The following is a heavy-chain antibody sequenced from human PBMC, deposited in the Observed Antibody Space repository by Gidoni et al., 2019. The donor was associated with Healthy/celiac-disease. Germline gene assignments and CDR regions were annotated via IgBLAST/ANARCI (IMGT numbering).Heavy chain of an antibody. J-gene: IGHJ4*02. D-gene: IGHD5-18*01. V-gene: IGHV3-48*03. Sequence: EVQLVESGGGLVQPGGSLRLSCAASGFTFSSYEMNWVRQAPGKGLEWVSYVSSSGSTIYYADSVKGRFTISRDNAKNSLYLQMNSLRAEDTAVYYCARAAYSHGGFDYWGQGTLVTVSS. CDR2: VSSSGSTI. CDR1: GFTFSSYE. CDR3: ARAAYSHGGFDY.